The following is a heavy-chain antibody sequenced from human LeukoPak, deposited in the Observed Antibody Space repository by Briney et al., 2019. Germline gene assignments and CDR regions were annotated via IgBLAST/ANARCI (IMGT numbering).Heavy chain of an antibody. CDR3: ARTEGDYYDSSGYWNY. J-gene: IGHJ4*02. V-gene: IGHV4-59*11. D-gene: IGHD3-22*01. CDR2: IYYSGST. Sequence: SETLSLTCTVSGGSISSHYWSWIRQPPGKGLEWIGYIYYSGSTNYNPSLKSRVTISVDTSKNQFSLKLSSVTAADTAVYYCARTEGDYYDSSGYWNYWGQRTLVTVSS. CDR1: GGSISSHY.